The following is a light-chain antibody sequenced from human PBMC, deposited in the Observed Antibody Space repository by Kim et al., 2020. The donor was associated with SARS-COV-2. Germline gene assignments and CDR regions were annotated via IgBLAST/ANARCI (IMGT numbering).Light chain of an antibody. V-gene: IGLV2-14*03. CDR2: DVS. Sequence: QSITISCTGTSSDVGGYNYVSWYQQHPGKAPKLMIYDVSNRPSGVSNRFSGSKSGNTASLTISELQAEDEADYYCSSYTSSSTLWVFGGGTQLTVL. CDR3: SSYTSSSTLWV. CDR1: SSDVGGYNY. J-gene: IGLJ3*02.